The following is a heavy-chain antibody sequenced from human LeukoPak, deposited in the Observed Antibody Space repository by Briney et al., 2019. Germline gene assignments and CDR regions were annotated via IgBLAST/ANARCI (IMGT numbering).Heavy chain of an antibody. J-gene: IGHJ4*02. V-gene: IGHV3-7*03. D-gene: IGHD5-24*01. Sequence: GGSLRLSCAASGFTFSRYAMSWVRQAPGKGLEWVANINQDGSEKYYVDSVEGRFSISRDNAKNSLYLQMNSLRVEDTAVYYCARMAGGLWDYWGQGTLVTASS. CDR3: ARMAGGLWDY. CDR2: INQDGSEK. CDR1: GFTFSRYA.